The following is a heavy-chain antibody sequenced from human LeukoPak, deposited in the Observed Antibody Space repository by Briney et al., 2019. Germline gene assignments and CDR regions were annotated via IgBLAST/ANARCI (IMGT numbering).Heavy chain of an antibody. J-gene: IGHJ4*02. Sequence: GGSLRLSCAASGFTFSTYWMHWVRQAPGKGPVWVARIKGDGSSTIYADSVKGRFTISRDNSKNTLYLQTSSLRVEDTAVYYCARASTTVPNLLDHWGRGTLVTVSS. CDR2: IKGDGSST. V-gene: IGHV3-74*01. D-gene: IGHD4-17*01. CDR3: ARASTTVPNLLDH. CDR1: GFTFSTYW.